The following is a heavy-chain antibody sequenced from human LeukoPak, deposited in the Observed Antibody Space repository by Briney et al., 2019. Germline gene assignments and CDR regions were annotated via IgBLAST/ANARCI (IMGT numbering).Heavy chain of an antibody. D-gene: IGHD1-7*01. CDR3: AKDLESITGTTVAFDI. CDR1: GFTFSSYG. V-gene: IGHV3-30*02. J-gene: IGHJ3*02. CDR2: IRYDGSNK. Sequence: GGSLRLSCAASGFTFSSYGMHWVRQAPGKGLEWVAFIRYDGSNKYYADSVKGRFTISRDNSKNTLYLQMNSLRAEDTAVYYCAKDLESITGTTVAFDIWGQGTMVTVSS.